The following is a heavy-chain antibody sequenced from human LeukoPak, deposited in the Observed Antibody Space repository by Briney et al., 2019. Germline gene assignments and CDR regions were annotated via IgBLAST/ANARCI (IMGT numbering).Heavy chain of an antibody. CDR2: IYYSGST. J-gene: IGHJ3*02. CDR1: GVSISSGGYY. Sequence: SETLSLTCTVSGVSISSGGYYWSWIRQHPGKGLEWIGYIYYSGSTYYNPSLKSRVTISVDTSKNKFSLKLSSVTAADTAVYYCARAVEGLDDAFDIWGQGTLVTVSS. D-gene: IGHD3-3*01. V-gene: IGHV4-31*03. CDR3: ARAVEGLDDAFDI.